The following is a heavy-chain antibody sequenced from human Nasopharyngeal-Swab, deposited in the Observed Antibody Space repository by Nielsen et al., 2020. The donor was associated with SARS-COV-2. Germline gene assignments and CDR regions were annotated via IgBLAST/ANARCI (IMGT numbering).Heavy chain of an antibody. Sequence: SETLSLTCAVYGGSFSGYYWSWIRQPPGKGLEWIGKINHSGSTNYNPSLKSRVTISVDTSKNQFSLKLSSVTAADTAVYYCARADYYDRYYYFDYWGQGTLVTVSS. CDR2: INHSGST. J-gene: IGHJ4*02. CDR1: GGSFSGYY. CDR3: ARADYYDRYYYFDY. D-gene: IGHD3-22*01. V-gene: IGHV4-34*01.